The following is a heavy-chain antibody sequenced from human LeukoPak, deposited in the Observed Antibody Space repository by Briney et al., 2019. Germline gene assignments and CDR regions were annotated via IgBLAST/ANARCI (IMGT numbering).Heavy chain of an antibody. V-gene: IGHV1-18*04. J-gene: IGHJ4*02. D-gene: IGHD5-18*01. CDR2: ISAYNGNT. Sequence: GASVKVSCKASGYTFTGYYMHWVRQAPGQGLEWMGWISAYNGNTNYAQKLQGRVTMTTDTSTSTAYMELRSLRSDDTAVYYCARDDGQLWDYWGQGTLVTVSS. CDR3: ARDDGQLWDY. CDR1: GYTFTGYY.